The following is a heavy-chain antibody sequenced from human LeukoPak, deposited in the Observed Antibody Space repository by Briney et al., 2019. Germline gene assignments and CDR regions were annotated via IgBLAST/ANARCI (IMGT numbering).Heavy chain of an antibody. CDR3: ARDAYGSGWYGLDY. J-gene: IGHJ4*02. CDR2: ISSSSSYT. Sequence: GGSLRLSCAASGFTFSSYSMNWVRQAPGKGLEWVSSISSSSSYTYYADSVKGRFTISRDNAKNSLYLQMNSLRAEDTAVYYCARDAYGSGWYGLDYWGQGTLVTVSS. V-gene: IGHV3-21*01. CDR1: GFTFSSYS. D-gene: IGHD6-19*01.